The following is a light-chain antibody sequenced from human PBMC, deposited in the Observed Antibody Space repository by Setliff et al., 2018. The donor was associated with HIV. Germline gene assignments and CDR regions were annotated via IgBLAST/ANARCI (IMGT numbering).Light chain of an antibody. J-gene: IGLJ1*01. V-gene: IGLV2-23*02. CDR3: CSYAGSRTFYV. CDR1: SSDVGNYNL. CDR2: EVT. Sequence: QSALTQPASVSGSPGQSITISCSGTSSDVGNYNLVSWYQQPPGKAPKLMVYEVTKRPLGVSTRFSGSKSGNTASLTISGLLVEDEADYYCCSYAGSRTFYVFGTGTKVTVL.